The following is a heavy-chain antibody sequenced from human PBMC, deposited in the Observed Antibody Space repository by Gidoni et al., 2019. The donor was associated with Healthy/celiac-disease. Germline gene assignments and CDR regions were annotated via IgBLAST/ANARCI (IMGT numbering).Heavy chain of an antibody. CDR2: IFSNDEK. J-gene: IGHJ6*02. Sequence: QFTLKESGPVLVQPTATLPLTCTVSGFSLRNARMGVSWIRQPPGKALEWLAHIFSNDEKSYSTSLKSRLTISKDTSKSQVVLTRTNMDPVDTATYYCARIPPRIAAQYYYYGMDVWGQGTTVTVSS. V-gene: IGHV2-26*01. CDR3: ARIPPRIAAQYYYYGMDV. D-gene: IGHD6-13*01. CDR1: GFSLRNARMG.